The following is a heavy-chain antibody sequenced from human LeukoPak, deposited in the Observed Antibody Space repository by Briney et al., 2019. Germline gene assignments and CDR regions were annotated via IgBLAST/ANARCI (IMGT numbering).Heavy chain of an antibody. Sequence: ASVRVSCKTSGYTFTGYYLHWVRQAPGQRPEWMGRIDPDSGGTHYGQKFQGRVTVTRDTSITTVYMELSGLTSDDTAVYYCARVPGPYTTSRFDFWSQGTLVTVSS. CDR3: ARVPGPYTTSRFDF. CDR1: GYTFTGYY. J-gene: IGHJ4*02. V-gene: IGHV1-2*02. CDR2: IDPDSGGT. D-gene: IGHD2-2*02.